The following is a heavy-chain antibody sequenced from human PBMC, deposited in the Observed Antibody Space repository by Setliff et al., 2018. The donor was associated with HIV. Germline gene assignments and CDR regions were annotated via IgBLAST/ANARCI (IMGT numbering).Heavy chain of an antibody. CDR2: ISSSSSYI. V-gene: IGHV3-21*01. CDR3: ASIELAAMVPVDY. CDR1: GFTFSSYE. D-gene: IGHD5-18*01. Sequence: LRLSCAASGFTFSSYEMNWVRQAPGKGLEWVSSISSSSSYIYYADSVKGRFTISRDNAKNSLFLQMNSLRAEDTAVYYCASIELAAMVPVDYWGQGTLVTVSS. J-gene: IGHJ4*02.